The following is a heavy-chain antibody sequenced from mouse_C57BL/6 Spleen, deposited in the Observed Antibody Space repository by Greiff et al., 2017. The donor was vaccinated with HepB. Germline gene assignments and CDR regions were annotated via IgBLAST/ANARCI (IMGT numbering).Heavy chain of an antibody. CDR2: INPGSGGT. J-gene: IGHJ2*01. CDR3: ARSQSVITTVPFDY. V-gene: IGHV1-54*01. Sequence: VQLQQSGAELVRPGTSVKVSCKASGYAFTNYLIEWVKQRPGQGLEWIGVINPGSGGTNYNEKFKGKATLTADKSSSTAYMQLSSLTSEDSAVYFSARSQSVITTVPFDYWGQGTTLSVSS. D-gene: IGHD1-1*01. CDR1: GYAFTNYL.